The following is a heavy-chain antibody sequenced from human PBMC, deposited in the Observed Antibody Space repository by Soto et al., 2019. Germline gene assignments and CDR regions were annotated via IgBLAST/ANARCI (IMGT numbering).Heavy chain of an antibody. V-gene: IGHV3-30-3*01. D-gene: IGHD3-16*01. Sequence: QVQLVESGGGVVQPGRSLRLSCAASGFSFSNYVLHWVRQAPGKGLEWVAVMSSGGGNKFYTDSVKGRFTISRDNSKNTRYLQMNSLRTEDTAVYFCARGGEGPFFDNWGQGTLVSVSS. CDR3: ARGGEGPFFDN. J-gene: IGHJ4*02. CDR2: MSSGGGNK. CDR1: GFSFSNYV.